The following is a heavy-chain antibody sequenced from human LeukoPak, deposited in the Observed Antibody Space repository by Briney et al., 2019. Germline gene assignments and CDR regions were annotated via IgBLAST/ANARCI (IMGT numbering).Heavy chain of an antibody. V-gene: IGHV1-46*01. CDR3: ARIGGDLDY. Sequence: ASVKVSCKASGYTFTNYYIHWMRQAPGQGLEWVGIINLNAVTTRYAQKFQGRITVTRDTSTSTVYMELSSLRSDDTAVYYCARIGGDLDYWGQGTLVTVSS. CDR2: INLNAVTT. D-gene: IGHD2-21*01. J-gene: IGHJ4*02. CDR1: GYTFTNYY.